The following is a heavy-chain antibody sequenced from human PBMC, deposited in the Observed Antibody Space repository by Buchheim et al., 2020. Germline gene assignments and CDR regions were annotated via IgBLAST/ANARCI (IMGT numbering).Heavy chain of an antibody. V-gene: IGHV2-70*04. CDR3: ARMRRAYDYFDY. CDR1: GFSLTTSGMR. D-gene: IGHD5-12*01. J-gene: IGHJ4*02. CDR2: IDWDDDK. Sequence: QVTLKESGPALVKPTQTLTLTCTFSGFSLTTSGMRVSWIRQPPGKALEWLARIDWDDDKFYSTSLKTRLTISKDTSKNPVVLTMTNMDHVDTATYYCARMRRAYDYFDYWGQGTL.